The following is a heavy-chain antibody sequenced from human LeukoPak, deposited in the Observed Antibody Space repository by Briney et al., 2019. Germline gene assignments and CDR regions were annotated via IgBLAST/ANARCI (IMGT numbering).Heavy chain of an antibody. CDR1: GYTFTSYY. CDR2: INPSGGST. Sequence: ASVKVSCKASGYTFTSYYMHWVRQAPGQGLEWMGIINPSGGSTSYAQKFQGRVTMTRDTSTSTVYMELSSPRSEDTAVYYCARADFWSAQTYKPDAFDIWGQGTMVTVSS. J-gene: IGHJ3*02. D-gene: IGHD3-3*01. V-gene: IGHV1-46*01. CDR3: ARADFWSAQTYKPDAFDI.